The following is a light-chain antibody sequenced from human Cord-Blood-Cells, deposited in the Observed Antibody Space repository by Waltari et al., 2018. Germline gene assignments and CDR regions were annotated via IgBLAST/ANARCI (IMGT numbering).Light chain of an antibody. J-gene: IGLJ2*01. CDR1: SSDVGSYNL. CDR2: EGS. Sequence: QSALTQPASVSGSPGQSITISCTGTSSDVGSYNLVSWYQQHPGKAPKLMIYEGSKRPSGVSNRFSGYKSGNTASLTISGLQAEDDADYCCCSYAGSSVVFGGGTKLTVL. CDR3: CSYAGSSVV. V-gene: IGLV2-23*01.